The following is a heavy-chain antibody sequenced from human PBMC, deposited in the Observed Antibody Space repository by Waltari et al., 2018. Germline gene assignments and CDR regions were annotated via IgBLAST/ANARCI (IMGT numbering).Heavy chain of an antibody. J-gene: IGHJ6*02. D-gene: IGHD2-2*03. CDR3: ARDGSDRSYGMDV. CDR1: GYTFKRYG. CDR2: ISAYNGHT. V-gene: IGHV1-18*01. Sequence: QVLLVQSGAEVQKPGASVKVSCKASGYTFKRYGISWVRQAPGQGFEWMGWISAYNGHTQYGGEVQGRVTMTTDTSTTTTYMELRSLRFDDTAVYYCARDGSDRSYGMDVWGQGTTVTVSS.